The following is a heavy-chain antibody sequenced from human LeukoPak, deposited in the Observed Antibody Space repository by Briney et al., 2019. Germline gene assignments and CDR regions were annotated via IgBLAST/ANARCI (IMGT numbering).Heavy chain of an antibody. Sequence: ASETLSLTCTVSGGSISSSTYYWGWIRQPPGKGLEWIGTIYYNGRTYYNPSLKSRLTISVDTSKNQFSLKLSSVTAADTAVYYCARENAGVYYDILTGYYRAARPYNWFDPWGQGTLVTVSS. D-gene: IGHD3-9*01. CDR2: IYYNGRT. V-gene: IGHV4-39*07. CDR3: ARENAGVYYDILTGYYRAARPYNWFDP. J-gene: IGHJ5*02. CDR1: GGSISSSTYY.